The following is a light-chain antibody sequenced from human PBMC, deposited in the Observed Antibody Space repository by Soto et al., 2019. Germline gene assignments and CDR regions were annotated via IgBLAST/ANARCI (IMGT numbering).Light chain of an antibody. CDR3: CSYACSYTLYV. CDR2: DVS. J-gene: IGLJ1*01. V-gene: IGLV2-11*01. CDR1: SSDFGGYNY. Sequence: QSVLTQPRSVSGSPGQSVTISCTGTSSDFGGYNYVSWYQQHPGKAPKLMIYDVSKRPSGVPDRFSGSKSGNTASLTISGLQAEDEADYYCCSYACSYTLYVFGTGTKVTVL.